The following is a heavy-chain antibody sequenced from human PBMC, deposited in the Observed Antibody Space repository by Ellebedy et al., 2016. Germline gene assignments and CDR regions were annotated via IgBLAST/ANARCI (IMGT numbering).Heavy chain of an antibody. CDR2: INWNSGII. V-gene: IGHV3-9*01. J-gene: IGHJ4*02. D-gene: IGHD4-17*01. Sequence: SLKISXAASGFNFDDYAMHWVRQTPGKGLERVSGINWNSGIIAYADSVKGRFTISRDNAKNSLYLQMESLISNDTAFYYCARDLGEDYATYYFDNWGQGALVTVSS. CDR3: ARDLGEDYATYYFDN. CDR1: GFNFDDYA.